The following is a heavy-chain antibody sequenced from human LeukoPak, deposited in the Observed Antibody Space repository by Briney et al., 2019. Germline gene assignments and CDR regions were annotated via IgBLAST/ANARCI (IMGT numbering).Heavy chain of an antibody. J-gene: IGHJ2*01. Sequence: KPSETLSLPCAVSGGSISSGGYSWSWIRQPPGKGLEWIGYIYHSGSTYYNPSLKSRVTISVDRSKNQFSLKLSSVTAADTAVYYCARDFYYGGNSGYWYFDLWGRGTLVTVSS. CDR3: ARDFYYGGNSGYWYFDL. D-gene: IGHD4-23*01. V-gene: IGHV4-30-2*01. CDR2: IYHSGST. CDR1: GGSISSGGYS.